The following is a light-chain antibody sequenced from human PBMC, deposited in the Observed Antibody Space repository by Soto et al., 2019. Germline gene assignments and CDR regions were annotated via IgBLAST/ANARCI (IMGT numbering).Light chain of an antibody. J-gene: IGKJ3*01. CDR2: GAS. V-gene: IGKV3-20*01. CDR1: QSVSSSY. Sequence: EIVLTQSPGTLSLSPGERATLSCRASQSVSSSYLAWYQQKPGQAPRLLIYGASSRATGIPDRFSGSGSGTDFTLTISRLEPEDFAVYYCQQYDSSPLLFTFGPGTKVDIK. CDR3: QQYDSSPLLFT.